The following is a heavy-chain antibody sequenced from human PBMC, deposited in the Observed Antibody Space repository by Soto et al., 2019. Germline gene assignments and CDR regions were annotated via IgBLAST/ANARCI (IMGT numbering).Heavy chain of an antibody. CDR3: AKDPSYNWNYGY. J-gene: IGHJ4*02. CDR1: GFTFSSYG. Sequence: GGSLRLSCAASGFTFSSYGMHWVRQAPGKGLEWVAVISYDGSNKYYADSVKGRFTISRDNSKNTLYLQMNSLRAEDTAVYYWAKDPSYNWNYGYWGQGTLVTVSS. D-gene: IGHD1-7*01. CDR2: ISYDGSNK. V-gene: IGHV3-30*18.